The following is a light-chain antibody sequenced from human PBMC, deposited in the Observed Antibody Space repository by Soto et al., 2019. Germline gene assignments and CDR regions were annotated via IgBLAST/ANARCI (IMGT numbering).Light chain of an antibody. J-gene: IGKJ1*01. CDR3: HQRQSWPRT. Sequence: EIVLTQSPATLSSSPGARDPLSCRASQTGNSRLAWYQHKPGQAPRLLIYHTSNRATGIPARFSGSGSGTDFTLTISSLEPEDFAVYYCHQRQSWPRTFGQGTKVDIK. CDR1: QTGNSR. CDR2: HTS. V-gene: IGKV3-11*01.